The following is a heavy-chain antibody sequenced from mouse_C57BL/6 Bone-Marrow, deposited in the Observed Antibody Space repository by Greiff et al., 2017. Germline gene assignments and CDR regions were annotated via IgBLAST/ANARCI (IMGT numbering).Heavy chain of an antibody. D-gene: IGHD2-4*01. Sequence: QVQLKQSGAELARPGASVKLSCKASGYTFTSYGISWVKQRTGQGLEWIGEIYPRSGNTYYTEKFKGKATLTADKSTSKAYMELRSLTSEDTAVYFCARKRDDYDDYWGQGTTLTVSS. J-gene: IGHJ2*01. CDR1: GYTFTSYG. V-gene: IGHV1-81*01. CDR2: IYPRSGNT. CDR3: ARKRDDYDDY.